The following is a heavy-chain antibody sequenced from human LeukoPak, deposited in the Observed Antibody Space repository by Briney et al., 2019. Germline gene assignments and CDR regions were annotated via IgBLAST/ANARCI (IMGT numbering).Heavy chain of an antibody. CDR3: ARVGINDYAKDGFFDY. Sequence: NPSETLSLTCAVSGYSIRSAYYWGWIRQPPGKGLEWIGNIYYSGSTYYNPSLKSRVTISVDTSKNQFSLKVYSVTAADTAVYYCARVGINDYAKDGFFDYWGQGTLVTVSS. D-gene: IGHD4-17*01. CDR1: GYSIRSAYY. CDR2: IYYSGST. J-gene: IGHJ4*02. V-gene: IGHV4-38-2*01.